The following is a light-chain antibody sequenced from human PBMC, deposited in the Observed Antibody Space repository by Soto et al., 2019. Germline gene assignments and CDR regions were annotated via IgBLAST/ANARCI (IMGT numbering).Light chain of an antibody. V-gene: IGKV3-15*01. CDR2: GAS. CDR1: KSVGSN. CDR3: QQYNNWPPDRT. J-gene: IGKJ1*01. Sequence: EIVMTQSPATLSVSPGERATLSCRASKSVGSNLAWYQQKPGQAPRLLIYGASTRATGIPARFSGSGSGTEFTLTISSLQSEDFAIYFCQQYNNWPPDRTFGQGTKVEI.